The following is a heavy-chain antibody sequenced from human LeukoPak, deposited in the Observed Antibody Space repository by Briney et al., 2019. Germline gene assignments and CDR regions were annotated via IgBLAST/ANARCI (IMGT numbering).Heavy chain of an antibody. Sequence: SETLSLTCTVSGGSISSSSYFWAWIRQPPGKGLEWIGSIYYSGSTYYNPSLNSRVTISVDTSKNQFSLNLSSVTAADTAVCYCARLITAFQAFDSWGQGTLVTVSS. CDR2: IYYSGST. CDR3: ARLITAFQAFDS. CDR1: GGSISSSSYF. D-gene: IGHD3-16*01. J-gene: IGHJ4*02. V-gene: IGHV4-39*01.